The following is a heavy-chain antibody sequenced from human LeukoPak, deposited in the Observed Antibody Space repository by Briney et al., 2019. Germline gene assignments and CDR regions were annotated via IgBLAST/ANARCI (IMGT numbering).Heavy chain of an antibody. CDR1: GGSISSRSYY. J-gene: IGHJ4*02. Sequence: PSETLSLTCTVSGGSISSRSYYWGWIRQPPGKGLEWIGSIYYSGSTCYNPSLKSRVTISVDTSKNQFSLKLSSVTAADTAVYYCARRPITFGGVIPFDYWGQGTLVTVSS. CDR3: ARRPITFGGVIPFDY. V-gene: IGHV4-39*01. D-gene: IGHD3-16*01. CDR2: IYYSGST.